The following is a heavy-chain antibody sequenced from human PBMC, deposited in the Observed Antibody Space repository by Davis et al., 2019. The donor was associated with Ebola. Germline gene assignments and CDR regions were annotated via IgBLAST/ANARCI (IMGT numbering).Heavy chain of an antibody. Sequence: SETLSLTCTVSGGSISSYYWSWIRQPPGKGLEWIGYIYYSGSTNYNPSLKSRVTISVDTSKNQFSLKLSSVTAADTAVYYCARVGLYSSGWYGAYYYYYGMDVWGQGTTVTVSS. J-gene: IGHJ6*02. V-gene: IGHV4-59*01. CDR2: IYYSGST. CDR3: ARVGLYSSGWYGAYYYYYGMDV. D-gene: IGHD6-19*01. CDR1: GGSISSYY.